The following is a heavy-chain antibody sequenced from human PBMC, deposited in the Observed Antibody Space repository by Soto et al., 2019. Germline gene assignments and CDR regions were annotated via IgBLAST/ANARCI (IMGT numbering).Heavy chain of an antibody. D-gene: IGHD4-4*01. CDR3: ARNPSLSNKLDS. V-gene: IGHV3-7*01. J-gene: IGHJ4*02. CDR1: GFTFSNYW. Sequence: GGSLRFSCAASGFTFSNYWMNWVRQIPGKGLEWVANIKDDGTEKYYGDSVKGRFTISRDNAENSLYLHLDSLRTEDTAVYYCARNPSLSNKLDSWGQGALVTVSS. CDR2: IKDDGTEK.